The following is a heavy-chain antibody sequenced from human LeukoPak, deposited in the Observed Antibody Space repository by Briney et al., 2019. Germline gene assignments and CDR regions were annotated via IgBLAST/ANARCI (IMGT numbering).Heavy chain of an antibody. CDR1: GFTFSSYA. CDR3: AKESGGGYSYGGSVDY. V-gene: IGHV3-23*01. CDR2: ISASGRST. D-gene: IGHD5-18*01. J-gene: IGHJ4*02. Sequence: GGSLRLSCAASGFTFSSYAMSWVRQAPGKGLEWVSGISASGRSTYYADSVEGRFSISRDNSENTVYLQMNSPTAEDTAVYYCAKESGGGYSYGGSVDYWGQGTLVTVSS.